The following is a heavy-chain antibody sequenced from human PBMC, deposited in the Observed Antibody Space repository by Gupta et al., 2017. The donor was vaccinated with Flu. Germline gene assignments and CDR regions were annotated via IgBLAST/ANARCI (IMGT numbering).Heavy chain of an antibody. Sequence: EVQLVESGGGLVQPGGSLRLSCAASGFTIRGDELSWVRQAPGKGLEWVSFTSSSGVHYYTDSVKGRITISRDNAKNSVYLQMDTLRAEDTAFYYCARGHWDAWGQGTLVTVSS. CDR1: GFTIRGDE. CDR3: ARGHWDA. J-gene: IGHJ5*02. V-gene: IGHV3-48*03. CDR2: TSSSGVH.